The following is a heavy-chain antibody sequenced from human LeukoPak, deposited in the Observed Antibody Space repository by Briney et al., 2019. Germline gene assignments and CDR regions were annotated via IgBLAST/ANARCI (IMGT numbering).Heavy chain of an antibody. V-gene: IGHV3-30*18. CDR3: AKDLSGHWCIDD. CDR1: GFTFSNYY. Sequence: PGGSLRLSCVASGFTFSNYYMHWLRQAPGKGLEWVAIISDDGERKFYADSVRGRITISRDKSKNTLFLQMNSLRADETVVYFCAKDLSGHWCIDDWGQGTLVTVSS. CDR2: ISDDGERK. D-gene: IGHD4/OR15-4a*01. J-gene: IGHJ4*02.